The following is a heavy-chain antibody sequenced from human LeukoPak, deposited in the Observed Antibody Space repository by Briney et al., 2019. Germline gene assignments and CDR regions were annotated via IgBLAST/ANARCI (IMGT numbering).Heavy chain of an antibody. CDR2: IYSSGRT. J-gene: IGHJ6*03. V-gene: IGHV4-4*07. CDR1: GGSISSYY. Sequence: SETLSLTCIVSGGSISSYYWSWIRQPAGKGLEWIGRIYSSGRTNYNASLKSRVTMSVGTSKNQFSLKLSSVTAADTAVYYCGRGGGIPDPDYYYYYYMDVWGKGTTVTVSS. CDR3: GRGGGIPDPDYYYYYYMDV. D-gene: IGHD2-2*02.